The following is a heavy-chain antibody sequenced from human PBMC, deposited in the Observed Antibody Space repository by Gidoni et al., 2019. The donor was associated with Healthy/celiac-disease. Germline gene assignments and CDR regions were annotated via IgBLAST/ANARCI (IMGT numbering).Heavy chain of an antibody. CDR3: ARDSRGDYSNFYYYYYGMDV. CDR2: IYYSGST. CDR1: GGSISRYY. J-gene: IGHJ6*02. Sequence: QVQLQESGPGLVKPSETLSLTCTVSGGSISRYYWSWIRQPPGKGLEWIGYIYYSGSTNYNPSLKSRVTISVDTSKNQFSLKLSSVTAADTAVYYCARDSRGDYSNFYYYYYGMDVWGQGTTVTVSS. D-gene: IGHD4-4*01. V-gene: IGHV4-59*01.